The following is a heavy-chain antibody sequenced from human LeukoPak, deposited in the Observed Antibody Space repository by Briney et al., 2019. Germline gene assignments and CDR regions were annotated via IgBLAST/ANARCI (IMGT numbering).Heavy chain of an antibody. Sequence: GRSLRLSCAASGFTFSSYGVHWVRQAPGKGLEWMAVISYDGSNKYYADSVRGRFTISRDNSKNTLYLQMNSLRAEDTAVYYCAKEGDYYASGTGYFDYWGQGTLVTVSS. CDR3: AKEGDYYASGTGYFDY. D-gene: IGHD3-10*01. J-gene: IGHJ4*02. CDR2: ISYDGSNK. CDR1: GFTFSSYG. V-gene: IGHV3-30*18.